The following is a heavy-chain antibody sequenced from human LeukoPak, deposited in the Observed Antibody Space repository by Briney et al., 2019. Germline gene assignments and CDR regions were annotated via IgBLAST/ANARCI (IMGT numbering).Heavy chain of an antibody. D-gene: IGHD1-20*01. V-gene: IGHV3-11*04. J-gene: IGHJ4*02. CDR1: GVTFSDYY. Sequence: GGSLRLSCAASGVTFSDYYMSWIRQAPGKGLEWVSYISSSGSTIYYADSVRGRFTISRDNAKNSLYLQMNSLRAEDTAVYYCARDVLMGVTGYWGQGTLVTVSS. CDR3: ARDVLMGVTGY. CDR2: ISSSGSTI.